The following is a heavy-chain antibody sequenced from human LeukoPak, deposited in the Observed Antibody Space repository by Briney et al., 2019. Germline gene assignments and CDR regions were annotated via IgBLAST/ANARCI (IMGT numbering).Heavy chain of an antibody. CDR3: ARDRSFGESYFDY. CDR1: GFTFSSYE. D-gene: IGHD3-10*01. J-gene: IGHJ4*02. V-gene: IGHV3-66*01. Sequence: PGGSLRLSCAASGFTFSSYEMNWVRQAPGKGLEWVSVIYSGGSTYYADSVKGRFTISRDNSKNTLYLQMNSLRAEDTAVYYCARDRSFGESYFDYWGQGTLVTVSS. CDR2: IYSGGST.